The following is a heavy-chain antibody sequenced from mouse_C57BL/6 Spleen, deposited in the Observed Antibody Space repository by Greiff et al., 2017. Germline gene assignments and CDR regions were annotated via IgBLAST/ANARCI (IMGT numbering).Heavy chain of an antibody. Sequence: QVQLKESGPELVKPGASVKISCKASGYAFSSSWMNWVKQRPGKGLEWIGRIYPGDGDTNYNGKFKGKATLTADKSSSTAYMQLSSLTSEDSAVXCCARGPHYYGSRGGYWGQGTTLTVSS. J-gene: IGHJ2*01. D-gene: IGHD1-1*01. CDR1: GYAFSSSW. CDR3: ARGPHYYGSRGGY. V-gene: IGHV1-82*01. CDR2: IYPGDGDT.